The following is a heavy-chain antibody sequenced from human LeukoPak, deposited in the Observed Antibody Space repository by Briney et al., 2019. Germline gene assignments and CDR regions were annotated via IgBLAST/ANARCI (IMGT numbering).Heavy chain of an antibody. D-gene: IGHD2/OR15-2a*01. V-gene: IGHV3-48*03. J-gene: IGHJ4*02. Sequence: GGSLRLSCAASGFTFSSYEMNWVRQAPGKGLEWVSYISSSGSTIYYADSVKGRFTISRDNAKNSLYLQMNSLRAEDTAVYYCARGLGTHTYYFDYWGQGTLVTVSS. CDR2: ISSSGSTI. CDR3: ARGLGTHTYYFDY. CDR1: GFTFSSYE.